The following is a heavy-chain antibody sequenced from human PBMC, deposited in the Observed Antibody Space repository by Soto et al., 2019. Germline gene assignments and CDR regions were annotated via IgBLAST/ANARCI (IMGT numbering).Heavy chain of an antibody. V-gene: IGHV1-69*01. CDR3: ARGASSGFEYWYFDL. CDR1: GGSFGKKA. D-gene: IGHD5-12*01. Sequence: QVQLVQSGAELKKPGSSVKVSCEASGGSFGKKAISWLRQAPGQGLEWMGGINTKFGATNYAPKFQGRIASTADGSTNTVYMTLSTLTFEDTAVDYWARGASSGFEYWYFDLWGRGTLVSVSS. CDR2: INTKFGAT. J-gene: IGHJ2*01.